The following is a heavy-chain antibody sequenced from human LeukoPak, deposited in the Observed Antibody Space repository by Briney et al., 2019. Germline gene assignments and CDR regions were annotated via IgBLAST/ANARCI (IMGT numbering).Heavy chain of an antibody. CDR2: IYYSEST. Sequence: SETLSLTCTVSGGSISGYYWSWIRQPPGKGLEWIGYIYYSESTNYNPSLKSRVTISVDTSENQFSLKLSSVTAADTAVYYCARDLSSSGWRHFDYWGQGTLVTVSS. CDR1: GGSISGYY. V-gene: IGHV4-59*01. CDR3: ARDLSSSGWRHFDY. J-gene: IGHJ4*02. D-gene: IGHD6-19*01.